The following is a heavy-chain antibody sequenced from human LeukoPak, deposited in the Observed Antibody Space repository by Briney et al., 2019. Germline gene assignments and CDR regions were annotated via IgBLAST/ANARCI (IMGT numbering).Heavy chain of an antibody. Sequence: SSSSYYWGWIRQAPGKGLEWVANIKQDGSEKYYVDSVKGRFTISRDNAKNSLYLQMNSLRAEDTAVYYCARSTKSPYYFDYWGQGTLVTVSS. CDR3: ARSTKSPYYFDY. CDR2: IKQDGSEK. D-gene: IGHD2-8*01. V-gene: IGHV3-7*01. CDR1: SSSSYY. J-gene: IGHJ4*02.